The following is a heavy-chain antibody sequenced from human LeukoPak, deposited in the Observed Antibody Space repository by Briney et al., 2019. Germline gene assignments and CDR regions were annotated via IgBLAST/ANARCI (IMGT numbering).Heavy chain of an antibody. CDR1: GLSLSTSGMC. CDR2: IDWDDDK. J-gene: IGHJ6*02. V-gene: IGHV2-70*11. CDR3: ARMARGVITQKVYYYYYGMDV. D-gene: IGHD3-10*01. Sequence: SGPALVKPTQTLTLTCTFSGLSLSTSGMCVSWIRQPPGKALEWLARIDWDDDKYYSTSLKTRLTISKDTSKNQVVLTMTNMDPVDTATYYCARMARGVITQKVYYYYYGMDVWGQGTTVTVSS.